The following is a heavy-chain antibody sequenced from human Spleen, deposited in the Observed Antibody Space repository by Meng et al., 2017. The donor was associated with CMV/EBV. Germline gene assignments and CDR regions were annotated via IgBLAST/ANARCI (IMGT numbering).Heavy chain of an antibody. V-gene: IGHV1-46*01. CDR1: GYTFTSYY. Sequence: ASVKVSCKASGYTFTSYYMHWVRQAPGQGLEWMGIINPSGGSTSYAQKFQGRVTMTRDTSISTTYMELSRLRSDDTAVYYCARDYGGPRAFRHWGQGTLVTVSS. CDR2: INPSGGST. CDR3: ARDYGGPRAFRH. J-gene: IGHJ1*01. D-gene: IGHD3-10*01.